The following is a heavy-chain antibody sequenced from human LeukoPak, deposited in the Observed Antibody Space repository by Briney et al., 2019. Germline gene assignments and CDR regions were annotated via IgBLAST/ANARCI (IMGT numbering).Heavy chain of an antibody. CDR1: GFTFSSYA. D-gene: IGHD6-13*01. J-gene: IGHJ4*02. Sequence: GGSLRLSCAASGFTFSSYAMSWVRQAPGEGLEWVSGISGGGETTYYADSVKGRFTISRDNSKNTLYLQVNSLRAEDTAVYYCAKQLTAGGYYFDYWGQGTLVTVSS. CDR3: AKQLTAGGYYFDY. V-gene: IGHV3-23*01. CDR2: ISGGGETT.